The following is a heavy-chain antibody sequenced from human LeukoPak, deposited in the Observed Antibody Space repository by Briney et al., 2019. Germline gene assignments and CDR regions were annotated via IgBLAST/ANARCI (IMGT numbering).Heavy chain of an antibody. CDR3: AKDWATLPSRLSPFDS. D-gene: IGHD6-6*01. CDR1: GFTFSSYA. CDR2: FCATGGGP. Sequence: GASLRLFCGLWGFTFSSYAMSWVRQSTGKGLEWVSTFCATGGGPVYADYVKGRFIISRDNSENMLLLQINSLSADDTAVYYCAKDWATLPSRLSPFDSWGQGILVTVSS. J-gene: IGHJ4*02. V-gene: IGHV3-23*01.